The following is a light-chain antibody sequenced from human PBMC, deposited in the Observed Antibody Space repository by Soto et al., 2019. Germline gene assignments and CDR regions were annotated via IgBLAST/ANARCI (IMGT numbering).Light chain of an antibody. CDR3: SSYTSSSTLVV. J-gene: IGLJ2*01. Sequence: QSALTQPASVSGSPGPSITISCTGTRSDVGGYNYVSWYQQHPGKAPKLMIYDVSNRPSGVSNRFSGSKSGNTASLTISGLQAEDEADYYCSSYTSSSTLVVFGGGTKVTVL. CDR2: DVS. CDR1: RSDVGGYNY. V-gene: IGLV2-14*01.